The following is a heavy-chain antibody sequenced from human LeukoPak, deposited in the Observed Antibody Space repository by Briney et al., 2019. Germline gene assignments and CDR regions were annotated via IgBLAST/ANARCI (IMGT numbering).Heavy chain of an antibody. V-gene: IGHV3-30*04. CDR3: AKSSGWEYFDY. Sequence: PGGSLRLSCAASGFTFSSYAMHWVRQAPGKGLEWVAVISYDGSNKYYADSVKGRFTISRDNSKNTLYLQMNSLRAEDTAVYYCAKSSGWEYFDYWGQGTLVTVSS. J-gene: IGHJ4*02. CDR1: GFTFSSYA. CDR2: ISYDGSNK. D-gene: IGHD6-19*01.